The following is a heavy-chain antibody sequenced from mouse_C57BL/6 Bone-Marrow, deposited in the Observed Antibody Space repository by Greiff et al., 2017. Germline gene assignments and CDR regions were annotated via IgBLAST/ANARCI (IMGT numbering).Heavy chain of an antibody. D-gene: IGHD3-3*01. J-gene: IGHJ3*01. CDR3: AREGHRGFAY. CDR1: GYTFTSYW. V-gene: IGHV1-50*01. CDR2: IDPSASYT. Sequence: QVHVKQPGAELVKPGASVKLSCKASGYTFTSYWMQWVKQRPGQGLEWIGEIDPSASYTNYNQKFKGKATLTVDTSSSTAYMQLSSLTSEDSAVYYCAREGHRGFAYWGQGTLVTVSA.